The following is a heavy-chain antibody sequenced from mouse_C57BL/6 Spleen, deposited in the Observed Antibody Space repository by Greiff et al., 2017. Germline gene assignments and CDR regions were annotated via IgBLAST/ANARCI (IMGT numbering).Heavy chain of an antibody. J-gene: IGHJ4*01. D-gene: IGHD1-1*01. CDR1: GFTFSSSA. CDR2: ISDGGSYT. V-gene: IGHV5-4*01. Sequence: EVKLVESGGGLVKPGGSLKLSCAASGFTFSSSALSWVRQTPEKRLEWVATISDGGSYTYYPDNVKGRFTISRDNAKHNLYLQMSHLKSEDTAMYYCARDLTYYGSSYAMDDWGQGTSVTVSS. CDR3: ARDLTYYGSSYAMDD.